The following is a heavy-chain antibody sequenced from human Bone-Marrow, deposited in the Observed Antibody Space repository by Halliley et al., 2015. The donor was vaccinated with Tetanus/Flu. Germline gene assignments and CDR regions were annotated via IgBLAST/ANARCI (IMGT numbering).Heavy chain of an antibody. CDR2: INHSGSN. V-gene: IGHV4-34*01. Sequence: GLVKPSETLSLTCAVYVGSFSDYYWTWIRQPPGKGLEWIGEINHSGSNSYNPSLKSRVTISVDTSKNQFSLKVNSVTAADTAVYYCARGRLYYDILRRGGYNGLDVWGQGTTVTVSS. J-gene: IGHJ6*02. CDR1: VGSFSDYY. CDR3: ARGRLYYDILRRGGYNGLDV. D-gene: IGHD3-9*01.